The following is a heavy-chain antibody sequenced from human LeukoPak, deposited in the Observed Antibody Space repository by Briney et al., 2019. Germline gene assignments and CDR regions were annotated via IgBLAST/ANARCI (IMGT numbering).Heavy chain of an antibody. V-gene: IGHV3-15*01. D-gene: IGHD3-16*02. CDR3: TTAFAEYYDYVWGSYRQGTDY. CDR2: IKSKTDGGTT. J-gene: IGHJ4*02. CDR1: GFTFSNAW. Sequence: PGGSLRLSCAASGFTFSNAWMSWVRQAPGKGLEWVGRIKSKTDGGTTDYAAPVKGRFTISRDDSKNTLYLQMNSLKTEDTAVYYCTTAFAEYYDYVWGSYRQGTDYWGQGTLVTVSS.